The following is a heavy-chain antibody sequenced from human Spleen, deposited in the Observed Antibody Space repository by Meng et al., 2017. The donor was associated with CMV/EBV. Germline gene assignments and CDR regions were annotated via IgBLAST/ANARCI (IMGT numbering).Heavy chain of an antibody. CDR3: ARDHWTGSSSDV. J-gene: IGHJ6*02. CDR2: ISSSSTYI. CDR1: GFSLSSYK. V-gene: IGHV3-21*06. Sequence: LSLTCAASGFSLSSYKMNWVRQAPGKGLEWVSSISSSSTYIHHADSVKGRFTVSRDNAKNSLYLQMNSLKAEDTAVYYCARDHWTGSSSDVWGQGTTVTVSS. D-gene: IGHD3/OR15-3a*01.